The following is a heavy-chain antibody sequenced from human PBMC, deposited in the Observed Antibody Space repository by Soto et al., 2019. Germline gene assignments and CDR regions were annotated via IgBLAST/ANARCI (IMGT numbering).Heavy chain of an antibody. J-gene: IGHJ3*02. V-gene: IGHV4-59*08. D-gene: IGHD6-19*01. CDR3: ARSIAVDAFDI. CDR1: GGSINSFY. CDR2: FYYSGNT. Sequence: SQTLSLTCTVSGGSINSFYWSWIRQPPGQGLEWIGYFYYSGNTYYIPSLKSRVTISVDASKNHLYLRLTSVTAADTAVYYCARSIAVDAFDIWGQGTMVT.